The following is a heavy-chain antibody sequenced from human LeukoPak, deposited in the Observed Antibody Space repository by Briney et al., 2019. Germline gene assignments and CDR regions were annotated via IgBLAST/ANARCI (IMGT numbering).Heavy chain of an antibody. Sequence: PPGSLSLTRTVSVYSISSGYYWGWIRQPPGKGLEGIGRLYHSGSTNYNPSPKSRVTISVDTSKNQFSLKLSSVTAADTAVYYCAREGSSSRYSNYMDVWGKGTTVTVSS. J-gene: IGHJ6*03. CDR2: LYHSGST. D-gene: IGHD6-13*01. CDR1: VYSISSGYY. CDR3: AREGSSSRYSNYMDV. V-gene: IGHV4-38-2*02.